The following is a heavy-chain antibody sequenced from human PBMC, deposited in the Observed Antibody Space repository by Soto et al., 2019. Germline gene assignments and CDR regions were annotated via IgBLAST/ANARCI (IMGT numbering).Heavy chain of an antibody. CDR2: IYYSGST. CDR1: GGSISSSSYY. V-gene: IGHV4-39*01. J-gene: IGHJ4*02. D-gene: IGHD6-19*01. CDR3: ARVISSGCLDY. Sequence: SETLSLTCTVSGGSISSSSYYWGWIRQPPGKGLEWIGSIYYSGSTYYNPSLKSRVTISVDTSKNQFSLKLSSVTAADTAVYYCARVISSGCLDYWGQGTLVTVSS.